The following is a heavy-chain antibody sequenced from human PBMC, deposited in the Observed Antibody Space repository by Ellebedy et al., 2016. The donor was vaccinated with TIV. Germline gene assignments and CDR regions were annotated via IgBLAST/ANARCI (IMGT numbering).Heavy chain of an antibody. CDR3: AREDPFAPGSSYCGGDCHA. D-gene: IGHD2-21*01. CDR1: GYTFTSYG. J-gene: IGHJ5*02. CDR2: ISAYNGNT. V-gene: IGHV1-18*01. Sequence: ASVKVSCXASGYTFTSYGISWVRQAPGQGLEWMGWISAYNGNTNYAQKLQGRVTMTTDTSTSTAYMELRSLRSDDTAVYYCAREDPFAPGSSYCGGDCHAWGQGTLVTVSS.